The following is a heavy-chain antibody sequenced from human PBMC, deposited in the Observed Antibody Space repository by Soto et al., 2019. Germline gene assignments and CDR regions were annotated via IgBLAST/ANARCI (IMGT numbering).Heavy chain of an antibody. CDR3: ARDRAVGGSLLRY. CDR2: ISGYNGNT. CDR1: GYSFTNYG. D-gene: IGHD1-26*01. J-gene: IGHJ4*02. Sequence: QVQLVQSGAEVEKPGASVKVSCKASGYSFTNYGITWVRQAPGQGLEWMGWISGYNGNTNYAQKLQDRVTMTRDTPTSPGYMELRSLGSDDTGVYYCARDRAVGGSLLRYWGQGTLVAVSS. V-gene: IGHV1-18*01.